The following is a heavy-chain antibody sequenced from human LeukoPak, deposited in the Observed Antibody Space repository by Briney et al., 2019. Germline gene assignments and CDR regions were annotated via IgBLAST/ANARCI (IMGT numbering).Heavy chain of an antibody. J-gene: IGHJ3*02. CDR3: ARRFGRFSDAFDI. CDR1: GFTVSSNY. Sequence: GGSLRLSCAASGFTVSSNYMSWVRQAPGKGLEWVSVIYGGGSTYYADSVKGRFTISRDNSKNTLYLQMNSLRAEDTAVYYCARRFGRFSDAFDIWGQGTMVTVSS. CDR2: IYGGGST. V-gene: IGHV3-66*01. D-gene: IGHD3-10*01.